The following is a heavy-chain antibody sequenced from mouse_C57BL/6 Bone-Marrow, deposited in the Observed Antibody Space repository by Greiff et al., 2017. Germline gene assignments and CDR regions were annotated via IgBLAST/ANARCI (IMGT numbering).Heavy chain of an antibody. CDR2: IHPNSGST. Sequence: QVQLQQPGAELVKPGASVKLSCKASGYTFTSYWMHWVKPRPGQGLEWIGMIHPNSGSTNYNEKFKSKATLTVDKSSSTAYMQLSSLTSEDSAVYYCARLLPYYYAMDYWGQGTSVTVSS. J-gene: IGHJ4*01. CDR1: GYTFTSYW. CDR3: ARLLPYYYAMDY. D-gene: IGHD2-12*01. V-gene: IGHV1-64*01.